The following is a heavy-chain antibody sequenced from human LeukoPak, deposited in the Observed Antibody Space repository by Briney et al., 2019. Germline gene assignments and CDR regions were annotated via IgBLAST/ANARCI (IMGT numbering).Heavy chain of an antibody. CDR1: GFTFHTSW. CDR2: INPDEGVK. Sequence: PGGSLRLSCVASGFTFHTSWMTWVRQAPGKGRKWVAQINPDEGVKNYVDSVRGRFTISRDNAKGSLYLQMNGLRTDDTAVYFCGRDPAWGAIDYWGQGTLVTVSS. V-gene: IGHV3-7*01. CDR3: GRDPAWGAIDY. J-gene: IGHJ4*02. D-gene: IGHD7-27*01.